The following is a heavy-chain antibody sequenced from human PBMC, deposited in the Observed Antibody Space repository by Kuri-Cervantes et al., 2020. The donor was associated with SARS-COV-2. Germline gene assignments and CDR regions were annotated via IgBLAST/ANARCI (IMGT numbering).Heavy chain of an antibody. CDR2: IYPGDADI. V-gene: IGHV5-51*01. CDR3: ARLSGDPGDFDY. D-gene: IGHD1-26*01. Sequence: GGSLRLSCKVSGYRFTTYWIGWVCQRPGIGLEWMGSIYPGDADIRHSPTFQGQVTMSADKSISTAYLQWSSLKASDTAMYYCARLSGDPGDFDYWGQGTLVTVSS. J-gene: IGHJ4*02. CDR1: GYRFTTYW.